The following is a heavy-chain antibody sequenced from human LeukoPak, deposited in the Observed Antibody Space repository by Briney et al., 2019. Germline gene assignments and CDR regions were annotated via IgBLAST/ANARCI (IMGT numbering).Heavy chain of an antibody. CDR1: GFTFSSYA. CDR2: INGSGGST. CDR3: AKAWRFGELFMAPFDY. D-gene: IGHD3-10*01. V-gene: IGHV3-23*01. J-gene: IGHJ4*02. Sequence: GGSLRLSCAASGFTFSSYAMSWVRQAPGKGLEWVSAINGSGGSTYYAYSVKGRFTISRDNSKNTLYLQMNSLRAEDTAVYYCAKAWRFGELFMAPFDYWGQGTLVTVSS.